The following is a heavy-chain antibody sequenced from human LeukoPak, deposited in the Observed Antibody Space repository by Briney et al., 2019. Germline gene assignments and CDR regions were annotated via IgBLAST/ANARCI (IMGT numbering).Heavy chain of an antibody. CDR1: GFTFSSYA. CDR3: AKGPVYCSSTSCSTPFDY. V-gene: IGHV3-23*01. Sequence: GGSLRLSCAASGFTFSSYAMSWVGQAPGKGLEWVSAISGSGGSTYYADSVKGRFTISRDNSKNTLCLQMNSLRAEDTAVYYCAKGPVYCSSTSCSTPFDYWGQGTLVTVSS. J-gene: IGHJ4*02. CDR2: ISGSGGST. D-gene: IGHD2-2*02.